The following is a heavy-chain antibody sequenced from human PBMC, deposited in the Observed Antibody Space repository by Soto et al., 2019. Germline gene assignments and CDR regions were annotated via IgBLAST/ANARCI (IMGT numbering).Heavy chain of an antibody. CDR2: IIPIFGTA. Sequence: GASVKVSCKASGGTFSSYAISWVRQAPGQGLEWMGGIIPIFGTANYAQKFQGRVTITADESTSTAYMELSSLRSEDTAVYYCARDEGSGRRDLFDISAQRTTVPVSS. D-gene: IGHD3-10*01. V-gene: IGHV1-69*13. CDR1: GGTFSSYA. CDR3: ARDEGSGRRDLFDI. J-gene: IGHJ3*02.